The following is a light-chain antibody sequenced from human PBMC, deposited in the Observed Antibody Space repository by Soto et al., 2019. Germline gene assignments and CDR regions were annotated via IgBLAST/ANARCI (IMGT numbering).Light chain of an antibody. J-gene: IGLJ1*01. CDR2: DVS. Sequence: QSVLTQPASVSGSPGQSITISCTGTSSDVGGYNYVSWYQQHPGKAPKLMIYDVSNRPSGVSNRFSGSKSGNTASLTISGLQAADEADYYCSSYTTSSTLLYVFGTGTQLTVL. V-gene: IGLV2-14*01. CDR1: SSDVGGYNY. CDR3: SSYTTSSTLLYV.